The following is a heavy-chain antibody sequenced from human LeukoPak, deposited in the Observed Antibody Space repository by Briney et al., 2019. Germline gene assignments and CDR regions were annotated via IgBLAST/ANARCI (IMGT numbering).Heavy chain of an antibody. D-gene: IGHD3-16*01. Sequence: SETLSLTCTVSGGSISRYYWSWVRQPPGKGLEWIGYIYYSGSTNYNPSLKSRVTISVDTSKKQFSLKLSSVTAADTAVYYCASVSYGGTYFGYWGQGTLVTVSS. CDR2: IYYSGST. J-gene: IGHJ4*02. CDR3: ASVSYGGTYFGY. V-gene: IGHV4-59*08. CDR1: GGSISRYY.